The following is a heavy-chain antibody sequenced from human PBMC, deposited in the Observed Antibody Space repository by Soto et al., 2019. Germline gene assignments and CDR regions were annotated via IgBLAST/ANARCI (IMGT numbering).Heavy chain of an antibody. CDR2: IIPIFGTA. V-gene: IGHV1-69*13. J-gene: IGHJ5*02. CDR3: AKDIPLRYHYYDSTTYYYSSNWSDP. CDR1: GGTFSSSS. D-gene: IGHD3-22*01. Sequence: SVKVSCKASGGTFSSSSISCVRQAPGQGLEWMGGIIPIFGTANYTQKFQGRVTITADESTSTAYMELSSLSSDDTAVYYCAKDIPLRYHYYDSTTYYYSSNWSDPWAQGTLVTV.